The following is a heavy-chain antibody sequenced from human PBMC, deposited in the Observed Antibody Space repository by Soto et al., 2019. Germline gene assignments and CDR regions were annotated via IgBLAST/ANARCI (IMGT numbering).Heavy chain of an antibody. V-gene: IGHV1-18*01. J-gene: IGHJ4*02. CDR1: GYTFTSYG. Sequence: ASVKVSCKASGYTFTSYGISWVRQAPGQGPEWMGWISAYNGNTNYAQKLRGRVTMTTDTSTSTAYMELRSLRSDDTAVYYCARDEVITIFGVVTSERDYWGQGTLVTVSS. CDR3: ARDEVITIFGVVTSERDY. D-gene: IGHD3-3*01. CDR2: ISAYNGNT.